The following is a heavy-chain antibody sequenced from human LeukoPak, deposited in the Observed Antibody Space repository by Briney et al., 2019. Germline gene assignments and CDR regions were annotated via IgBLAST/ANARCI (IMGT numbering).Heavy chain of an antibody. CDR2: IIPIFGTA. CDR1: GGTFSSYA. J-gene: IGHJ6*03. Sequence: GSSVKVSCKASGGTFSSYAISWVRQAPGQGLEWMGRIIPIFGTANYAQKFQGRVTITTDESTSTAYMELSSRRAEDTAVYYCAREPRITMISYMDVWGKGTTVTVSS. V-gene: IGHV1-69*05. D-gene: IGHD3-22*01. CDR3: AREPRITMISYMDV.